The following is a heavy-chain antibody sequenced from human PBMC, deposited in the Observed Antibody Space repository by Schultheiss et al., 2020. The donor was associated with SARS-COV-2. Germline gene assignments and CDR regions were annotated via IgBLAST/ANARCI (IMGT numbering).Heavy chain of an antibody. V-gene: IGHV3-48*02. Sequence: GGSLRLSCAVYGFTFSSYSMNWVRQAPGKGLEWVSYISSSSSTIYYADSVKGRFTISRDNAKNSLYLQMNSLRDEDTAVYYCARDSERFMGATFFDYWGQGTLVTVSS. CDR2: ISSSSSTI. CDR1: GFTFSSYS. CDR3: ARDSERFMGATFFDY. J-gene: IGHJ4*02. D-gene: IGHD1-26*01.